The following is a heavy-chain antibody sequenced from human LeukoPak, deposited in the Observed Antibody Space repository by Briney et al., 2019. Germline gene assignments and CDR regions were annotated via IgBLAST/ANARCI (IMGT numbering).Heavy chain of an antibody. D-gene: IGHD3-3*01. CDR3: ARDRAFWSGYLPFDY. CDR2: ISSSSSTI. J-gene: IGHJ4*02. V-gene: IGHV3-48*01. CDR1: GFTFSSYS. Sequence: GGSLRLSCAASGFTFSSYSMNWVRQAPGKGLEWVSYISSSSSTIYYADSVKGRFTISRDKAKNSLYLQMNSLRAEDTAVYYCARDRAFWSGYLPFDYWGQGTLVTVSS.